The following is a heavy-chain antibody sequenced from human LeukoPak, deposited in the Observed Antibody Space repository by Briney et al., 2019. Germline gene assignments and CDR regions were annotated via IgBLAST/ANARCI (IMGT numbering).Heavy chain of an antibody. V-gene: IGHV3-30*18. CDR3: GKGLGYYASGTYYNRIPDP. J-gene: IGHJ5*02. D-gene: IGHD3-10*01. CDR1: QFTFSSYD. Sequence: GGSLRLSCAASQFTFSSYDMHWVRQAPGKGLHWVAIISSDGSVTYYADSVKGRFTISRDNSKDTLYLQMNGLTAEDTAMYYCGKGLGYYASGTYYNRIPDPWGQGTLVTVSS. CDR2: ISSDGSVT.